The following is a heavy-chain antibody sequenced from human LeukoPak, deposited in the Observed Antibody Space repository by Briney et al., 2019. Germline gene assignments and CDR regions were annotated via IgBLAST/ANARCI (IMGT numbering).Heavy chain of an antibody. CDR3: ARDVRFYFGN. CDR2: ISITSSTI. J-gene: IGHJ4*02. V-gene: IGHV3-48*02. Sequence: PGGSLRLSCVASGFTFSSYSMNWVRQAPGKGLEWVSYISITSSTIYYADSVKGRFTISRDNAKNSLSLQMNSLRHEDTAVYYCARDVRFYFGNWGQGTLVTVSS. CDR1: GFTFSSYS.